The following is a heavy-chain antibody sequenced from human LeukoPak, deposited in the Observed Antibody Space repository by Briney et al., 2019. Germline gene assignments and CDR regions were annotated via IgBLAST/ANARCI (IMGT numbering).Heavy chain of an antibody. CDR2: IIPIFGTA. CDR3: AMLRFLEWLPDDAFDI. J-gene: IGHJ3*02. Sequence: SSVKVSCKASGGTFSSYAISWVRQAPGQGLEWMGGIIPIFGTANYAQKFQGRVTITTDESTSTAYMELSSLRSEDTAVYYCAMLRFLEWLPDDAFDIWGQGTMVTVSS. V-gene: IGHV1-69*05. CDR1: GGTFSSYA. D-gene: IGHD3-3*01.